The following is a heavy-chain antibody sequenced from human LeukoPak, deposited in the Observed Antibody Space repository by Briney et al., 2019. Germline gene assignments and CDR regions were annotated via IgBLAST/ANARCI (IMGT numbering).Heavy chain of an antibody. V-gene: IGHV3-13*01. CDR3: ARVPTNSWYNWFDP. D-gene: IGHD2-8*01. Sequence: GGSLRLSCAASGFAFSIYDMHWVRQPTGKGLEWVSAIGTTDNTYYIHSVKGRFTISRENAKNSLYLQMNSLRAEDTAIYYCARVPTNSWYNWFDPWGQGTLVTVSS. J-gene: IGHJ5*02. CDR1: GFAFSIYD. CDR2: IGTTDNT.